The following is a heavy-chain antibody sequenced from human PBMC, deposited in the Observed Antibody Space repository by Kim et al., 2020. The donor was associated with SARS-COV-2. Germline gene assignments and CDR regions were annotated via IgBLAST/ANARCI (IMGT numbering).Heavy chain of an antibody. Sequence: GGSLRLSCAASGFTVSSNYMSWVRQAPGKGLEWVSVIYSGGSTYYADSVKGRFTISRDNSKNTLYLQMNSLRAEDTAVYYCARHLSCFFKDLCYYYYGMDVWGQGTTVTVSS. J-gene: IGHJ6*02. D-gene: IGHD1-26*01. CDR1: GFTVSSNY. V-gene: IGHV3-53*01. CDR3: ARHLSCFFKDLCYYYYGMDV. CDR2: IYSGGST.